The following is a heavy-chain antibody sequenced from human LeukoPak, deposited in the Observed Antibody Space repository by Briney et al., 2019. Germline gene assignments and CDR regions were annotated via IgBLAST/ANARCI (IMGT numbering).Heavy chain of an antibody. D-gene: IGHD3-22*01. CDR1: GFTFNTYS. V-gene: IGHV3-48*01. J-gene: IGHJ4*02. CDR3: ARDLDTSGYTFDY. CDR2: ISGSSRVI. Sequence: GGSLRLSCAASGFTFNTYSMNWVRQAPGKGLEWVSYISGSSRVIYYADSVKGRFTISRDNAKNSLYLQMNSLRGDDTATYYCARDLDTSGYTFDYWGQGSLDTVSS.